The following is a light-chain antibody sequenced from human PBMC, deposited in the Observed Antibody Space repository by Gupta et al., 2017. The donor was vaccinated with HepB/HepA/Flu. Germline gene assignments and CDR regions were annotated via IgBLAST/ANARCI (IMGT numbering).Light chain of an antibody. J-gene: IGKJ2*01. CDR3: QRPGT. V-gene: IGKV1-9*01. CDR2: AAS. CDR1: QGTSSY. Sequence: DIQLTQYPSFLSASVGDRVTITCRASQGTSSYLAWYQQKPEKAPKLLIYAASTLQSGVPSRFSGSGSGTEFTLTISSLQPEDSATYYCQRPGTFGQGTKLEIK.